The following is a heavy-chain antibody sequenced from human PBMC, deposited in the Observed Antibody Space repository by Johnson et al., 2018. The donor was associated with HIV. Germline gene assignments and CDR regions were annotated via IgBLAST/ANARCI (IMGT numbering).Heavy chain of an antibody. J-gene: IGHJ3*02. CDR1: GFTFDDYG. CDR2: ISGSDGAI. D-gene: IGHD2-2*01. Sequence: VQLVESGGGLVQPGRSLRLSCTASGFTFDDYGMSWVRQAPGKGLEWVSYISGSDGAIWYADSVKGRFTVSRDNAKNSFYLQMNSLRAEDTAVYYCARSVNAGRPFDIWGQGTLVTVSS. V-gene: IGHV3-48*04. CDR3: ARSVNAGRPFDI.